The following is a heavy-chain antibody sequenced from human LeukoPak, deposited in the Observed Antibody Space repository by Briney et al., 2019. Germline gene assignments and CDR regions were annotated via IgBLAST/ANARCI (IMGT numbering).Heavy chain of an antibody. CDR2: IYYSGST. CDR1: GGSISSYY. Sequence: PSETLSLTCTVSGGSISSYYWSWIRQPPGKGLEWIGYIYYSGSTNYNPSLKSRVTISVDTSKNQLSLKLSSVTAADTAVYYCARAQKYSYGTFDYWGQGTLVTVSS. D-gene: IGHD5-18*01. J-gene: IGHJ4*02. CDR3: ARAQKYSYGTFDY. V-gene: IGHV4-59*01.